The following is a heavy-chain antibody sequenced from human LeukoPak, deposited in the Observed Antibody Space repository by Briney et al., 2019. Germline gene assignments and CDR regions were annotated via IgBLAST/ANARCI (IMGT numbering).Heavy chain of an antibody. CDR1: GFTFSSYW. V-gene: IGHV3-7*04. J-gene: IGHJ4*02. CDR2: IKQDGSEK. D-gene: IGHD6-19*01. CDR3: ARVRIGSGWYYFDY. Sequence: GGSLRLSCAASGFTFSSYWMSWVRQAPGKGLEWVANIKQDGSEKYYVDSVEGRFTISKDNAKSSLYLQMNSLRAEDTAVYYCARVRIGSGWYYFDYWGQGTLVTVSS.